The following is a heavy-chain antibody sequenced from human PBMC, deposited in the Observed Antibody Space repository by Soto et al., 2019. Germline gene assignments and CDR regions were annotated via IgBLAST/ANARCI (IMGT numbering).Heavy chain of an antibody. CDR1: GFTFSSYA. V-gene: IGHV3-30-3*01. CDR2: ISYDGSNK. J-gene: IGHJ4*02. Sequence: QVQLVESGGGVVQPGRSLRLSCAASGFTFSSYAMHWVRQTPGKGLEWVAVISYDGSNKYYADSVKGRFTISRDTSKNTLYLQMNSLRAEDTAVYYCAIDLWNYDVGGHWGQGTLVTVSS. CDR3: AIDLWNYDVGGH. D-gene: IGHD1-7*01.